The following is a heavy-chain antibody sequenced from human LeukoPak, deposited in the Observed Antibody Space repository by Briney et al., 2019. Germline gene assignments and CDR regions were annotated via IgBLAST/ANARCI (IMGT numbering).Heavy chain of an antibody. Sequence: GGSLRLSCAASGFTVSSNYMSWVRQAPGKGLEWVSVIYSGGSTYYADSVKGRFTISRDNSKNTLYLQMNSLRAEDTAVYYCARREGYCSGGSCYLDYWGQGTLVTVSS. V-gene: IGHV3-66*01. CDR3: ARREGYCSGGSCYLDY. CDR2: IYSGGST. CDR1: GFTVSSNY. J-gene: IGHJ4*02. D-gene: IGHD2-15*01.